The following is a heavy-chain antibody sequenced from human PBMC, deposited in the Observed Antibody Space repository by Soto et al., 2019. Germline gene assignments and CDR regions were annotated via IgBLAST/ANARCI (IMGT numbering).Heavy chain of an antibody. V-gene: IGHV3-7*05. J-gene: IGHJ4*02. CDR3: ARDRAMDDY. D-gene: IGHD5-18*01. CDR1: GFTFSTYW. CDR2: IKQDGSEK. Sequence: GGSLRLSCAASGFTFSTYWMNWVRQAPGKGLEWVANIKQDGSEKNYVDSVKGRFTISRDNAKNSLYLQMNSLRAEDTAVYYCARDRAMDDYWGQGTLVTVSS.